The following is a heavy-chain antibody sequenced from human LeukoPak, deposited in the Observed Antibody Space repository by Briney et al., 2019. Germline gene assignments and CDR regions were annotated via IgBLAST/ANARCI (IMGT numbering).Heavy chain of an antibody. CDR2: INPNSGGT. J-gene: IGHJ5*02. CDR3: ARDADSSGWYGGNWFDP. D-gene: IGHD6-19*01. V-gene: IGHV1-2*02. Sequence: ASVKVSCKASGYTFSGHYMHWVRQAPGQGLEWMGWINPNSGGTNYAQKFQGRVTMTRDTSISTAYMELSRLRSDDTAVYYCARDADSSGWYGGNWFDPWGQGTLVTVSS. CDR1: GYTFSGHY.